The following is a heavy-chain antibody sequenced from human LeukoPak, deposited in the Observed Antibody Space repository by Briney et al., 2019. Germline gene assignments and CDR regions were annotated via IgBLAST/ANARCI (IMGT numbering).Heavy chain of an antibody. J-gene: IGHJ6*02. CDR2: IIPILGIA. V-gene: IGHV1-69*04. D-gene: IGHD2-2*01. CDR1: GGTFSSYA. CDR3: ARVFRGYCSSTSCYGFGYYGMDV. Sequence: GASVKVSCEASGGTFSSYAISWVRQAPGQGLEWMGRIIPILGIANYAQQFQGRVTITADKSTSTAYMELSSLRSEDTAVYYCARVFRGYCSSTSCYGFGYYGMDVWGQGTTVTVSS.